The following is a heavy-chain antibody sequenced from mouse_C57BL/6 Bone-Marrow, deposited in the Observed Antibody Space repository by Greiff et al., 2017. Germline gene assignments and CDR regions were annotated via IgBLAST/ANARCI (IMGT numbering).Heavy chain of an antibody. V-gene: IGHV1-18*01. J-gene: IGHJ1*03. CDR3: ARSTTLLAYWCFDV. CDR1: GYTFTDYN. CDR2: INPSNGSN. D-gene: IGHD1-1*01. Sequence: EVQLQQSGPELVKPGASVKLPCKASGYTFTDYNMDWVKQSHGKSLEWIGGINPSNGSNIYNQKFKGKATLTVAKSSSTAYMELSSLTSEDTAVYYCARSTTLLAYWCFDVWGTGTIVTGSS.